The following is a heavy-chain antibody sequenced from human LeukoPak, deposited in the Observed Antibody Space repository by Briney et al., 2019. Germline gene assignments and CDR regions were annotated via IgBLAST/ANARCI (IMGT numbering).Heavy chain of an antibody. V-gene: IGHV3-23*01. D-gene: IGHD5-18*01. CDR1: GFTFSSYA. Sequence: GGSLRLSCAASGFTFSSYAMSWVRQAPGKGLEWVSGTGGSGDTTYYADSVKGRFTISRDNSKNTLYLQMNSLRAEDTALYYRAKDVGWIQSWSFDYWGQGTLVTVSS. J-gene: IGHJ4*02. CDR2: TGGSGDTT. CDR3: AKDVGWIQSWSFDY.